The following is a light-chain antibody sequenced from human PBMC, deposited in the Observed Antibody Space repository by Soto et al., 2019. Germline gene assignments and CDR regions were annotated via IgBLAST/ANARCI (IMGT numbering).Light chain of an antibody. CDR2: GAS. V-gene: IGKV3-20*01. CDR3: QQYDNSPIT. Sequence: IVLNQSPGILSLYQGERASLSCGASQSISSSFLACYQQKPGQAPRLLIYGASSRATGIPDRFSGTGSETDFTLTISRLEPEDFAVYYCQQYDNSPITFGQGTRLE. J-gene: IGKJ5*01. CDR1: QSISSSF.